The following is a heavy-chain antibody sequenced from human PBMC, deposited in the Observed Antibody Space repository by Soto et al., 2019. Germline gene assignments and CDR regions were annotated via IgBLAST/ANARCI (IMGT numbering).Heavy chain of an antibody. D-gene: IGHD3-10*01. V-gene: IGHV1-18*01. J-gene: IGHJ4*02. Sequence: QVHLVQSGAEVKKPGASVKVSCKGSDYTFTTYGITWVRQVPGQGLEWMGWISAHNGNTNYAQKLQGRVIVTRDTSTSTAYMEMRSLRSDDTAVYYCWLGRYGEYWGQGALVTVSS. CDR1: DYTFTTYG. CDR2: ISAHNGNT. CDR3: WLGRYGEY.